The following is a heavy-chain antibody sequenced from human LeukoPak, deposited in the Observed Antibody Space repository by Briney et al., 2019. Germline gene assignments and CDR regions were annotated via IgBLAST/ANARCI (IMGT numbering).Heavy chain of an antibody. CDR1: GGSLSGYY. CDR2: INHSGSS. J-gene: IGHJ3*02. CDR3: ARGKYSPHGFDI. D-gene: IGHD2-15*01. V-gene: IGHV4-34*01. Sequence: SETLSLTCADYGGSLSGYYWSWIRQPPGKGLEWIGKINHSGSSTYNPSLKSRVTTSVDTSKNQFSLKLSSVTAADTAVYYCARGKYSPHGFDIWGQGTMVTVSS.